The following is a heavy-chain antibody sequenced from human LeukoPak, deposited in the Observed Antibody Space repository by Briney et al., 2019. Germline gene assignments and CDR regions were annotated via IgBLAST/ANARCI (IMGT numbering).Heavy chain of an antibody. CDR3: ARIRSGWYSDY. CDR2: IYSDDT. J-gene: IGHJ4*02. D-gene: IGHD6-19*01. Sequence: GGSLRLSCAASGFTVSNNYMTWVRQAPGKGLEWVSVIYSDDTYYADSVKGRFTISRDNSENTLYLQMNSLRAEDTAVYYCARIRSGWYSDYWGQGTLVTVSS. V-gene: IGHV3-66*01. CDR1: GFTVSNNY.